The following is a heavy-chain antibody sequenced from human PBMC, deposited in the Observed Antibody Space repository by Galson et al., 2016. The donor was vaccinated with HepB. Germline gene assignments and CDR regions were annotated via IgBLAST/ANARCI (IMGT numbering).Heavy chain of an antibody. J-gene: IGHJ5*02. V-gene: IGHV2-5*02. Sequence: PALVTPTQTLTLTCTFSGFSLSTTGVGVGWIRQPPGKALEWLALIYWDDDKRYSPSLKSRLTITKDTPKNQVVLTMTNMDLVATATYYCAHRWYTISWQNWFDPWGQGTLVTVSS. D-gene: IGHD6-13*01. CDR2: IYWDDDK. CDR1: GFSLSTTGVG. CDR3: AHRWYTISWQNWFDP.